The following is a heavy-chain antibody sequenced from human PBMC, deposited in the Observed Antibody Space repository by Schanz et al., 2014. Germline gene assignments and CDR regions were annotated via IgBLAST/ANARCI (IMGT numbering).Heavy chain of an antibody. CDR3: ARDRGYDFSFDP. CDR1: GGSISSGGYY. J-gene: IGHJ5*02. CDR2: IYYSGST. D-gene: IGHD3-3*01. V-gene: IGHV4-31*03. Sequence: QVQLQESGPGLVKPSQTLSLTCTVSGGSISSGGYYWSWIRQHPGKGLEWIGYIYYSGSTYYNPSLKSRVPMSLDTSKNQFSLKLSSVTAADTAVYYCARDRGYDFSFDPWGQGTLVTVSS.